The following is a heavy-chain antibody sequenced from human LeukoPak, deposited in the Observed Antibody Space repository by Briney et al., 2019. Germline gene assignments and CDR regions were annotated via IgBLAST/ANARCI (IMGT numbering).Heavy chain of an antibody. Sequence: SETLSLTCAVYGGXFSGYYCSWIRQPPGKGLEWIGEINHSGSTNYNPSLKSRVTISVDTSKNQFSLKLSSVTAADTAVYYCARRGYGSGSYYGYWGQGTLVTVSS. J-gene: IGHJ4*02. CDR1: GGXFSGYY. CDR3: ARRGYGSGSYYGY. CDR2: INHSGST. V-gene: IGHV4-34*01. D-gene: IGHD3-10*01.